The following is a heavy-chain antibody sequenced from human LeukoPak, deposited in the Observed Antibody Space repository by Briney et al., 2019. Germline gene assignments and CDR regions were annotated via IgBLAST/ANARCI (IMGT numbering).Heavy chain of an antibody. V-gene: IGHV5-51*01. CDR1: GYSFTSYW. CDR2: IYPGDSDT. CDR3: EGRIRYFDWLPFDY. J-gene: IGHJ4*02. D-gene: IGHD3-9*01. Sequence: GESLKISCKGSGYSFTSYWIGWVRQMPGKGLEWMGIIYPGDSDTRYSPSFQGQVTISADKSISTAYLQWSSLKASDTVMYHGEGRIRYFDWLPFDYWGQGTLVTVSS.